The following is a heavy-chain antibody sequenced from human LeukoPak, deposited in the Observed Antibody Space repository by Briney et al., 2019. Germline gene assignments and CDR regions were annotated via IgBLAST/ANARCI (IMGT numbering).Heavy chain of an antibody. D-gene: IGHD1-26*01. CDR3: ARGVGATKIVVY. J-gene: IGHJ4*02. V-gene: IGHV3-30*03. CDR1: GFTFSSYD. CDR2: ISYDGSNK. Sequence: GGSLRLSCAASGFTFSSYDMHWVRQAPGKGLEWVAVISYDGSNKYYADSVKGRFTISRDNAKNSLYLQMNSLRAEDTAVYYCARGVGATKIVVYWGQGTLVTVSS.